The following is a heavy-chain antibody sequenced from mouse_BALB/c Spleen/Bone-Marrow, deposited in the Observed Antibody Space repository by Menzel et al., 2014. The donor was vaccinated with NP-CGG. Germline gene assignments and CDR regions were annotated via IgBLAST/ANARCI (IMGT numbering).Heavy chain of an antibody. CDR1: GFTFSDNW. CDR3: ARDYRYGRAYAMDY. D-gene: IGHD2-14*01. V-gene: IGHV1-9*01. J-gene: IGHJ4*01. Sequence: QVQLQQSGAELMKPGASVKISCKATGFTFSDNWIEWVKQRPGHGLEWIGEILPGSGTTNYNEKFKGKATFTADTSSNTAYLQLSSLTSEDSAVYYCARDYRYGRAYAMDYWGQGTSVTVSS. CDR2: ILPGSGTT.